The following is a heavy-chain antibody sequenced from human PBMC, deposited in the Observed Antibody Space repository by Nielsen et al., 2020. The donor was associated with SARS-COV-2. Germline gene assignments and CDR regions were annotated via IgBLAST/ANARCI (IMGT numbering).Heavy chain of an antibody. CDR1: GFTFNIYA. CDR3: AREVVATDNYYYYYYMDV. V-gene: IGHV3-23*01. CDR2: VSSSGGST. D-gene: IGHD5-12*01. Sequence: GESLKISCAASGFTFNIYAMAWVRRIPGRGLQWVTGVSSSGGSTYYTDSVKGRFTISRDNAKNSLYLQMNSLRAEDTAVYYCAREVVATDNYYYYYYMDVWGKGTTVIVSS. J-gene: IGHJ6*03.